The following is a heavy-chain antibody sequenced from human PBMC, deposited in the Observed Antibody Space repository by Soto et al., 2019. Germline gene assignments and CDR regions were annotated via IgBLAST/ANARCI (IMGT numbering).Heavy chain of an antibody. V-gene: IGHV4-59*08. Sequence: QVQLQESGPGLVKPSETLSLTCTVSGGSISSYYWSWIRQPPGKRLEWIGYIYYSGSTNYNPSLKSRVTISVDTSKNQFSLKLSSVTAADPAVYYCARRYGYSFDYWGQGTLVTVSS. D-gene: IGHD1-1*01. CDR1: GGSISSYY. J-gene: IGHJ4*02. CDR3: ARRYGYSFDY. CDR2: IYYSGST.